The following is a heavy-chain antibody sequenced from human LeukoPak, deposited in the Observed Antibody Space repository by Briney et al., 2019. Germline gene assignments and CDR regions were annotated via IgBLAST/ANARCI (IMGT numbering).Heavy chain of an antibody. CDR1: GYSFTRYY. CDR2: INPHSGDT. J-gene: IGHJ4*02. V-gene: IGHV1-2*02. Sequence: ASVKVSCKASGYSFTRYYIHWVRQAPGQGLEWMGWINPHSGDTNYAQNFQGRVTMTRDTSINTAYMELSRLRSDDTAVYYCARGGSRYCTNDVCYLVASFDWLPQAFDYWGQGTRVTVSS. CDR3: ARGGSRYCTNDVCYLVASFDWLPQAFDY. D-gene: IGHD2-8*01.